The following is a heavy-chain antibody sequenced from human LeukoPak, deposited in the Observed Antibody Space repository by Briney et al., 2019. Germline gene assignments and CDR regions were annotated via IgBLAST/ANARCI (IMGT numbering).Heavy chain of an antibody. CDR2: ISYDGSDK. D-gene: IGHD3-3*01. CDR3: AKDMGDFWSGPTPFDY. CDR1: GFTFSSYA. Sequence: GGSLRLSCAASGFTFSSYAMSWVRQAPGKGLEWVAVISYDGSDKYYADSVKGRFTISRDNAKNSLYPQMNSLRAEDTALYYCAKDMGDFWSGPTPFDYWGQGTLVTVSS. J-gene: IGHJ4*02. V-gene: IGHV3-30*04.